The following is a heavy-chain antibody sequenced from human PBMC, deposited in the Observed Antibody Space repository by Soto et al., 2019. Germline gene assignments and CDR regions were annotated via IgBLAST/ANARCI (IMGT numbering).Heavy chain of an antibody. V-gene: IGHV4-4*02. J-gene: IGHJ6*02. CDR3: AIDGGDYYGIDA. CDR2: IHDSGST. D-gene: IGHD3-16*01. CDR1: GGSIGSSNW. Sequence: PSETLSLTCAVSGGSIGSSNWWSWVRQSPGKGLEWIGEIHDSGSTNYSPSLKSRVTISLDKSKNQFSLNLSSVTAADTAIYYCAIDGGDYYGIDAWGEETTVTVSS.